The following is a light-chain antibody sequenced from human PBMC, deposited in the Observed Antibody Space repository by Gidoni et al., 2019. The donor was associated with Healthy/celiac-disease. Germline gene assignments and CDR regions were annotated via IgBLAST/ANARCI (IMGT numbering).Light chain of an antibody. Sequence: DIQMTQSPSSLSASVGDRVTITCQASQDISNYLNWYQQKPGKAPKLLIYDASNLETGFPSRFSGSGSGTDFTFTISSLQPEDIATYYCQQYDNIPRTFGPGTKVDIK. J-gene: IGKJ3*01. CDR3: QQYDNIPRT. CDR2: DAS. V-gene: IGKV1-33*01. CDR1: QDISNY.